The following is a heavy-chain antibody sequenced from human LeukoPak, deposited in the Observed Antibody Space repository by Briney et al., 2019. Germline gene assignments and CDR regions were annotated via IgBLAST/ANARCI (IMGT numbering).Heavy chain of an antibody. J-gene: IGHJ4*02. V-gene: IGHV3-15*07. Sequence: GGSLRLSCAASGFTFSTYSMKWVRQAPGKGLEWVGRVKNRGDGMATDYAAPVKGRFIISRDDSKKTVYLQMDSLKTEDTAVYFCTTEYFGGFEYWGQGTLVTVSS. CDR3: TTEYFGGFEY. D-gene: IGHD3-16*01. CDR2: VKNRGDGMAT. CDR1: GFTFSTYS.